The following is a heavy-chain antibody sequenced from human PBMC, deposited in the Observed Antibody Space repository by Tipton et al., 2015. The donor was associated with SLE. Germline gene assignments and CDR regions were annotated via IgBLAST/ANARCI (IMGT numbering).Heavy chain of an antibody. J-gene: IGHJ6*02. Sequence: SLRLTCAASGFSFSSYSMNWVRQAPGKGLEWVSSISSSSSYIYYADSVKGRFTISRDNAKNSLYLQMNSLRAEDTAVYYCARGLRYYFGMDVWGQGTTVTVSS. CDR1: GFSFSSYS. V-gene: IGHV3-21*01. CDR3: ARGLRYYFGMDV. CDR2: ISSSSSYI. D-gene: IGHD3-16*01.